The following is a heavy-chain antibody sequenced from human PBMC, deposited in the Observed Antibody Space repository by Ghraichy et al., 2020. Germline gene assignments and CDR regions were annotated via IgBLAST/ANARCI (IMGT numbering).Heavy chain of an antibody. J-gene: IGHJ4*02. CDR1: GFSLSTSVVG. D-gene: IGHD6-13*01. Sequence: SGPTLVKPTQTLTLTCTFSGFSLSTSVVGVGWIRQPPGKALEWLALIYWDDDKRYSPSLKSRLTITKDTSKNQVVLTMTNMDPVDTATYYCALCSSWNPFDYWGQGTLVTVSS. CDR3: ALCSSWNPFDY. CDR2: IYWDDDK. V-gene: IGHV2-5*02.